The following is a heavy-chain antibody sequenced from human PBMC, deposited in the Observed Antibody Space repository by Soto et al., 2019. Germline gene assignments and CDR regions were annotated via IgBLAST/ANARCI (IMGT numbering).Heavy chain of an antibody. D-gene: IGHD1-7*01. J-gene: IGHJ3*01. Sequence: GGSLRLSCAASEFTFRSYWMHWVRQSPGKGLVWVSRISGDGSSTTYADSVRGRFTISRDNAKNTVYLQMDSLRAEDTAVYYCARSPPGTYGAFDLWGQGTMFTV. V-gene: IGHV3-74*01. CDR2: ISGDGSST. CDR1: EFTFRSYW. CDR3: ARSPPGTYGAFDL.